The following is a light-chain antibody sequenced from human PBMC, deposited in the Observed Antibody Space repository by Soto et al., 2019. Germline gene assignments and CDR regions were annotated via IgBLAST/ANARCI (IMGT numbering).Light chain of an antibody. Sequence: QSALTQPASGSRSPGQSITISCTGTSSDVGGYNYVSWYQQHPGKAPKLMIYDVSNRPSGVSNRFSGSKSGNTASLTISGLQAEDDADYYCSSYTSSSTVVFGGGTKLTVL. V-gene: IGLV2-14*01. J-gene: IGLJ2*01. CDR3: SSYTSSSTVV. CDR1: SSDVGGYNY. CDR2: DVS.